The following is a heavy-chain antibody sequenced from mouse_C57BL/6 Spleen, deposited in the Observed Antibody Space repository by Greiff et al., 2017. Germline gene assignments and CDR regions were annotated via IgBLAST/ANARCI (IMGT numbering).Heavy chain of an antibody. CDR1: GFSLSTSGMG. D-gene: IGHD1-1*01. J-gene: IGHJ1*03. CDR2: IYWDDDK. Sequence: QVTLKESGPGILQSSQTLSLTCSFSGFSLSTSGMGVSWIRQPSGKGLEWLAHIYWDDDKRYNPSLKSRLTISKDTSRNQVFLKITSVDTADTATYYCARSLTTVVAPYWYFDVWGTGTTVTVSS. V-gene: IGHV8-12*01. CDR3: ARSLTTVVAPYWYFDV.